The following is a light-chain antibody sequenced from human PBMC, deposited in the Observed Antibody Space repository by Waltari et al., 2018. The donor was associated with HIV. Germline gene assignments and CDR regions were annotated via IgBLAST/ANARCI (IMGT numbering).Light chain of an antibody. CDR2: GAS. J-gene: IGKJ4*01. CDR3: QQHSDWPLT. V-gene: IGKV3-15*01. CDR1: QNVGGA. Sequence: EIVLTQSPATLSVSPGEGATLSCRASQNVGGALAWYQLKPGHAPRLLIYGASTRATGIPARFGASGSGTEFTLTISGLQSEDFALYYCQQHSDWPLTFGGGTNVEIK.